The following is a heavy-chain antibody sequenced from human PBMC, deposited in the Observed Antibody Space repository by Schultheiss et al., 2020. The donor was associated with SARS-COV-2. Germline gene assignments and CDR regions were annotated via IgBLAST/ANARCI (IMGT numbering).Heavy chain of an antibody. CDR1: GFTFSSYG. J-gene: IGHJ4*02. V-gene: IGHV3-33*01. D-gene: IGHD4/OR15-4a*01. CDR3: ARGRAEKYYGALDV. CDR2: IWYDGSNK. Sequence: GESLKISCAASGFTFSSYGMHWVRQAPGKGLEWVAVIWYDGSNKYYADSVKGRFTISRDNSKNTLHLQMNSLSVEDTALYFCARGRAEKYYGALDVWGQGALVTVSS.